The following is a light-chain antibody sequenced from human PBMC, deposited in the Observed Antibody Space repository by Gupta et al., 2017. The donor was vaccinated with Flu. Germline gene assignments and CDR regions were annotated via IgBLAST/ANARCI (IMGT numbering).Light chain of an antibody. CDR3: QQYYSLWT. J-gene: IGKJ1*01. CDR1: QSVLYSSNNKNY. CDR2: WAS. Sequence: VSLGERATINCKSSQSVLYSSNNKNYLAWYQQKPGQPPKLLIYWASTRESGVPDRFSGSGSGTDFTLTISSLQAEDVAVYYCQQYYSLWTFGQGTXVEIK. V-gene: IGKV4-1*01.